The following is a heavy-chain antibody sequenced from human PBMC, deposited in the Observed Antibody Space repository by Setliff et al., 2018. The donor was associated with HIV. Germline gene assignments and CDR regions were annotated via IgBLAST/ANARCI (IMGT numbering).Heavy chain of an antibody. J-gene: IGHJ5*02. CDR2: ISAYNGNT. V-gene: IGHV1-18*01. CDR1: GYTFTDYA. CDR3: ARDPYFWSGYKWFDP. D-gene: IGHD3-3*01. Sequence: GASVKVSCKASGYTFTDYALHWVRQAPGQRLEWMGWISAYNGNTNYAQKLQGRVTMTTDTSTSTAYLELRSLRSDDTAVYYCARDPYFWSGYKWFDPWGQGTLVTVSS.